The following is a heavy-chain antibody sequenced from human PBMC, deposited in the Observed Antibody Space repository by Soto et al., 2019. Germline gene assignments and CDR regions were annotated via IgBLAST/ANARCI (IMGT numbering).Heavy chain of an antibody. V-gene: IGHV3-49*04. CDR1: GFTFGDYA. Sequence: PVGSLRLSCTASGFTFGDYAMSWVRQAPGKGLEWVGFIRSKAYGGTTEYAASVKGRFTISRDDSKSIAYLQMNSLKTEDTAVYYCNRGIAVAGEPYYYDYWGQGTLVTVSS. J-gene: IGHJ4*02. D-gene: IGHD6-19*01. CDR2: IRSKAYGGTT. CDR3: NRGIAVAGEPYYYDY.